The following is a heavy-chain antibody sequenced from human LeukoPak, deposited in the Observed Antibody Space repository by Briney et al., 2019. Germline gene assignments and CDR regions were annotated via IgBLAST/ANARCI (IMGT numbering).Heavy chain of an antibody. V-gene: IGHV3-48*03. D-gene: IGHD3-16*01. Sequence: PGGSQRLSCAASGFTFSSYEMNWVRQAPGKGLEWVSYISSSGSTIYYADSVKGRFTISRDNAKNSLYLQMNSLRAEDTAVYYCARRDYDFDYWGQGTLVTVSS. CDR2: ISSSGSTI. CDR1: GFTFSSYE. CDR3: ARRDYDFDY. J-gene: IGHJ4*02.